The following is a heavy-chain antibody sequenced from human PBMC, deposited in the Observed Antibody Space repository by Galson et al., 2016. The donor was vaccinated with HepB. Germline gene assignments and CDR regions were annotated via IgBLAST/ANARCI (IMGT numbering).Heavy chain of an antibody. CDR3: ARVGVVVTTIPDFDYYYGMDV. J-gene: IGHJ6*02. D-gene: IGHD2-21*02. V-gene: IGHV1-69*13. CDR2: ITPKFDTT. Sequence: SVKVSCKASRGTSSSYSLSWVRQAPGQGLEWMGGITPKFDTTNYAQKFRGRVRFIADELTSTAYMELSSLRSEDTAVYYCARVGVVVTTIPDFDYYYGMDVWGQGTTVTVSS. CDR1: RGTSSSYS.